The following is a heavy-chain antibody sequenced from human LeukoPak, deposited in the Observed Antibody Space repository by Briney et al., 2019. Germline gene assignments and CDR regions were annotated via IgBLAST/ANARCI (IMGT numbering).Heavy chain of an antibody. D-gene: IGHD2-21*01. CDR3: AKFSLISRSLFDY. J-gene: IGHJ4*02. Sequence: GGSLRLSCAASGFTFSSYAMHWVRQAPGKGLEWVAVISYDGSNKYYADSVKGRFTISRDNSKNTLYLQMNSLRAEDTAVYYCAKFSLISRSLFDYWGQGTLVTVSS. V-gene: IGHV3-30-3*02. CDR1: GFTFSSYA. CDR2: ISYDGSNK.